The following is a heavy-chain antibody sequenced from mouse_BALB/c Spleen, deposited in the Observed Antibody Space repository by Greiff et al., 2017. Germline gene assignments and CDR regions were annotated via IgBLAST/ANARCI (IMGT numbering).Heavy chain of an antibody. J-gene: IGHJ2*01. V-gene: IGHV1S132*01. CDR3: ARMREKPFDY. CDR1: GYIFTSYW. Sequence: QVQLQQSGAELVRPGASVKLSCKTSGYIFTSYWIHWVKQRSGQGLEWIARIYPGTGSTYYNEKFKGKATLTVDKSSSTAYMELRSLTSEDSAVYYCARMREKPFDYWGQGTTLTVSS. CDR2: IYPGTGST.